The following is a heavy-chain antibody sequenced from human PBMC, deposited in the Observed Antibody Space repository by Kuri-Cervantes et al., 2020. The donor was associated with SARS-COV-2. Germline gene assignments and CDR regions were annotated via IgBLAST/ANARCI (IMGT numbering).Heavy chain of an antibody. J-gene: IGHJ6*03. D-gene: IGHD6-13*01. CDR3: ARVRGSHYYYYYMDV. CDR1: RFMFSCDR. V-gene: IGHV4-34*01. Sequence: ESLKISCAASRFMFSCDRMNWVRQPPGKGLEWIGEINHSGSTNYNPSLKSRVTISVDTSKNQFSLKLSSVTAADTAVYYCARVRGSHYYYYYMDVWGKGTTVTVSS. CDR2: INHSGST.